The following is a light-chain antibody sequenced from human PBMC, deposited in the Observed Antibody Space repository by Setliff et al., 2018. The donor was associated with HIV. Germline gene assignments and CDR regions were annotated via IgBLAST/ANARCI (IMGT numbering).Light chain of an antibody. J-gene: IGLJ3*02. V-gene: IGLV2-14*01. Sequence: QSALTQPASVSGSPGQSITISCTGTSSDVGGYSHVSWYQQHPGKAPKLIIYEVRNRPSGVSNRFSGSKSGNTASLTISGLQTEDEADYYCCSYAGVSTMVFGGGTKVTVL. CDR2: EVR. CDR3: CSYAGVSTMV. CDR1: SSDVGGYSH.